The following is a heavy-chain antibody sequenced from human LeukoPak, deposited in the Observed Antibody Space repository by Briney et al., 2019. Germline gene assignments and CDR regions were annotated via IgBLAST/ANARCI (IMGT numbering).Heavy chain of an antibody. J-gene: IGHJ4*02. Sequence: PSETLSLTCAVYGGSFSGYYWSWIRQPPGKGLEWIGEINHSGSTNYNPSLKGRVTISVDTSKNQFSLKLSSVTAADTAVYYCARETLTIRPPLGDGQNEGSFDYWGQGTLVTVSS. V-gene: IGHV4-34*01. D-gene: IGHD3-10*01. CDR1: GGSFSGYY. CDR3: ARETLTIRPPLGDGQNEGSFDY. CDR2: INHSGST.